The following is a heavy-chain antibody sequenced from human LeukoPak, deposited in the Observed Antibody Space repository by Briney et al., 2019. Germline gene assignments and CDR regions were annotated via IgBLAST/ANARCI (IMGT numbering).Heavy chain of an antibody. J-gene: IGHJ4*02. V-gene: IGHV4-59*11. CDR2: IYYSGST. CDR1: GGSISSHY. D-gene: IGHD1-20*01. Sequence: SETLSLTCTVSGGSISSHYWSWIRQPPGKGLEWIGYIYYSGSTNYNPSLKSRVTISVDTSKNQFSLKLSSVTAADTAVYYCAILYNWNPFAAFDIWGQGTLVTVSS. CDR3: AILYNWNPFAAFDI.